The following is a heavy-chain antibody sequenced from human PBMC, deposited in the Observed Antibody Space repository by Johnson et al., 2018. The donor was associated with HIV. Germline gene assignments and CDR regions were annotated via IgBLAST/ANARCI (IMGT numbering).Heavy chain of an antibody. CDR3: AKDRELLELSHAFDS. D-gene: IGHD1-7*01. CDR2: FNSDGSTT. Sequence: VPLVESRGGVVQPGGSLRLSCAAPGFTFSSYWMHWVRQAPGKGLVWVSRFNSDGSTTSYADSVTGPLAISRDNSRNTLYLQMNSLRAEDTALYYCAKDRELLELSHAFDSWGQGTMVTVSS. CDR1: GFTFSSYW. J-gene: IGHJ3*02. V-gene: IGHV3-74*01.